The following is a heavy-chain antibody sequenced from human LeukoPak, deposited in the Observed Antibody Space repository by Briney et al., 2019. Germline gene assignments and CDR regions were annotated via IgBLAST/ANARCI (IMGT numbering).Heavy chain of an antibody. Sequence: PGGSLRLSCAGSGFPFSSHGMNWVRQAPGKGLEWVSGISPGGGPTYYADSVRGRFTISRDDSKNTLYLQMKNLRAEDTAVYYCANRGLLRGLNPWGQGTLVTVSS. J-gene: IGHJ5*02. CDR1: GFPFSSHG. CDR3: ANRGLLRGLNP. D-gene: IGHD3-22*01. CDR2: ISPGGGPT. V-gene: IGHV3-23*01.